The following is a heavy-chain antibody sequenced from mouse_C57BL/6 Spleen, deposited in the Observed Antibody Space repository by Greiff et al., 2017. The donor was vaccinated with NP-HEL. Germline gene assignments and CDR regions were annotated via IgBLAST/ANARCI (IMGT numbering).Heavy chain of an antibody. J-gene: IGHJ2*01. CDR2: IDPENGNT. CDR3: ARGRDYDYFDY. CDR1: GFYIKNTY. V-gene: IGHV14-3*01. Sequence: EVQGVESVAELVRPGASVKLSCTASGFYIKNTYMPWVKQRPEQGLEWIGRIDPENGNTKYAPKFQGKDTITADTSSNTAYLQLSSLTSEDTAIYYCARGRDYDYFDYWGQGTTLTVSS. D-gene: IGHD2-4*01.